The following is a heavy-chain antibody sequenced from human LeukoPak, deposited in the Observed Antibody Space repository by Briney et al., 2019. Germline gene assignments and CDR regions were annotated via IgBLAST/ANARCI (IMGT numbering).Heavy chain of an antibody. CDR2: ISGSGGST. J-gene: IGHJ6*03. V-gene: IGHV3-23*01. D-gene: IGHD4-17*01. CDR3: AKDGTGDYFYFYYYMDV. CDR1: GFAFSGYA. Sequence: GGSLRLSCTASGFAFSGYAMAWVRQAPGKGLEWVSAISGSGGSTYYADSVKGRFTISRDNSKNTLYLQLHSLRAEDTAMYYCAKDGTGDYFYFYYYMDVWGQGTTVTV.